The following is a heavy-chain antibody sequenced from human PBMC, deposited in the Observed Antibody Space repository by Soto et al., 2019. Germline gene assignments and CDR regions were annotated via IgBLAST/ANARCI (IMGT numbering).Heavy chain of an antibody. Sequence: GESLKISCKGSGYSFTSYWISWVRQMPGKGLEWMGRIDPSDSYTNYSPSFQGHVTISADKSISTAYLQWSSLKASDTAMYYCATVVGIAAAGNHYYGMDVWGQGTTVTVSS. CDR2: IDPSDSYT. V-gene: IGHV5-10-1*01. D-gene: IGHD6-13*01. CDR1: GYSFTSYW. J-gene: IGHJ6*02. CDR3: ATVVGIAAAGNHYYGMDV.